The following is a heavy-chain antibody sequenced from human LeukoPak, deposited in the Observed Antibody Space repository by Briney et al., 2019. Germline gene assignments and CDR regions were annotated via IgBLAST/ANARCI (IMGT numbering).Heavy chain of an antibody. CDR1: GFTFSSYA. CDR2: ISGSGGST. CDR3: AKDEYYYDSSGYYDY. Sequence: GGSLRLSCAASGFTFSSYAMSWVRQAPGKGLEWVSAISGSGGSTYYADSVKGRFTISRDNSKNTLYLQMNSLRAEDAAVYYCAKDEYYYDSSGYYDYWGQGTLVTVSS. J-gene: IGHJ4*02. V-gene: IGHV3-23*01. D-gene: IGHD3-22*01.